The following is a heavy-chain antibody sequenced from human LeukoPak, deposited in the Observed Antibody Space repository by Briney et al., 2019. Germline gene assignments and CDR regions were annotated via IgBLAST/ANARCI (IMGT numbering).Heavy chain of an antibody. CDR1: GGSISSYY. Sequence: TSETLSLTCAVSGGSISSYYWSWIRQPAGKGLEWIGRIYTSGSTNYTPSLKSRVTMSVDTSKNQFSLKLSSVTAADTAVYYCARDLYVWGSYHNDYWGQGTLVTVSS. D-gene: IGHD3-16*01. V-gene: IGHV4-4*07. CDR3: ARDLYVWGSYHNDY. J-gene: IGHJ4*02. CDR2: IYTSGST.